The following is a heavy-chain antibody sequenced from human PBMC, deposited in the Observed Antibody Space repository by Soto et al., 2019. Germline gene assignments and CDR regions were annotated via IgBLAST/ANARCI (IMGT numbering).Heavy chain of an antibody. V-gene: IGHV4-59*08. J-gene: IGHJ4*02. CDR2: IYYSGST. CDR1: GGSISSYY. D-gene: IGHD2-8*02. Sequence: SETLSLTCTVSGGSISSYYWSWIRQPPGKGLEWIAYIYYSGSTNYNPSLKSRVTISVDTSKNQFSLKLSSVTAGDTAVYSCVRDHVTPGLYFDKWGQGTLVTVSS. CDR3: VRDHVTPGLYFDK.